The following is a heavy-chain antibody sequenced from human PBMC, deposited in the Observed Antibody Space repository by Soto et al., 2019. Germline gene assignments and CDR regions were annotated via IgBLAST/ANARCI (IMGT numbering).Heavy chain of an antibody. J-gene: IGHJ4*02. CDR3: ARRDYAIDS. CDR2: IYYSGST. CDR1: GGSISSSSYY. Sequence: SETLSLTCTVSGGSISSSSYYWGWIRQPPGKGLKWIGYIYYSGSTNYNPSLESRATIFADKSGSHFSLNLTSVTADDTAVYYCARRDYAIDSWGRGTLVTVSS. V-gene: IGHV4-61*05. D-gene: IGHD4-17*01.